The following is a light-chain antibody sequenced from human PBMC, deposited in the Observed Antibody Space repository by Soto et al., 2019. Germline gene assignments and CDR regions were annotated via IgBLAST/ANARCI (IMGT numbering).Light chain of an antibody. CDR3: CSYAGSYTLV. V-gene: IGLV2-11*02. CDR1: SSDVGGYNY. CDR2: YVS. J-gene: IGLJ3*02. Sequence: QSALTQPRSVSGSPGQSVTISCTGTSSDVGGYNYVSWYQQHPGKAPKLMIYYVSKRPSGVPDRFSGSKSGNTASLTISGLQAEDEADYYCCSYAGSYTLVFGGGPKLTVL.